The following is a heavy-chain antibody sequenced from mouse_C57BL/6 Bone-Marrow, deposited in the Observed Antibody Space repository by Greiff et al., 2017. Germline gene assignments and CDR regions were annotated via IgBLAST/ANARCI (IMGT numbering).Heavy chain of an antibody. CDR2: ISSGGSYT. D-gene: IGHD2-1*01. Sequence: EVKVVESGGDLVKPGGSLKLSCAASGFTFSSYGMSWVRQTPDKRLEWVATISSGGSYTYYPDSVKGRFTISRDNAKNTLYLQMSGLKSEDTAMYYSARQRIYYGNYNYFDYWGQGTTLTVSS. J-gene: IGHJ2*01. V-gene: IGHV5-6*01. CDR3: ARQRIYYGNYNYFDY. CDR1: GFTFSSYG.